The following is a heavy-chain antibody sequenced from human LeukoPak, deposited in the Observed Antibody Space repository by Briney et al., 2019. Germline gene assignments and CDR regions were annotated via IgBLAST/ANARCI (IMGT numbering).Heavy chain of an antibody. J-gene: IGHJ6*04. V-gene: IGHV3-7*01. CDR3: ARTCGRGDV. CDR2: IKQDGSEK. D-gene: IGHD2-21*01. CDR1: GFTFSSYW. Sequence: GGSLTLSCAVSGFTFSSYWMSWVRQAPGKGLEWVANIKQDGSEKYYVDPDKGRFTISRANTKNSLYLQKTSLRADNTAVYYCARTCGRGDVWGKGATVTVSS.